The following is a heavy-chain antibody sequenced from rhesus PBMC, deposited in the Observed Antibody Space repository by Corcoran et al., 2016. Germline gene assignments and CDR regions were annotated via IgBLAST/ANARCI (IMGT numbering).Heavy chain of an antibody. V-gene: IGHV4-122*02. J-gene: IGHJ3*01. Sequence: QVQLQESGPGLVKPSETLSLTCAVSGGSSSSGYYYWSWLRQPPGKGLEWIGYITSSGSTSYNPSLKSRVTISRDTSKNQFSLKLSSVTAADTAVYYCASSRAYSWNNRAFDFWGQGLRVTVSS. D-gene: IGHD1-20*01. CDR1: GGSSSSGYYY. CDR2: ITSSGST. CDR3: ASSRAYSWNNRAFDF.